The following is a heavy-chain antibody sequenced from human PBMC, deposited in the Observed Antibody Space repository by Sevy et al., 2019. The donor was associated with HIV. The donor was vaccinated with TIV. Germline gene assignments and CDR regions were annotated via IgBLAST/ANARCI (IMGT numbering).Heavy chain of an antibody. Sequence: GGSLRLSCAASGFTFSDHYMDWVRQAPGKGLEWVGRTRNKANSYTTEYAASVKGRFTISRDDSKNSLYLQMNSLKTEDTAVYYCASDRGGFDYWGQGTLVTVSS. CDR2: TRNKANSYTT. D-gene: IGHD3-16*01. J-gene: IGHJ4*02. CDR1: GFTFSDHY. V-gene: IGHV3-72*01. CDR3: ASDRGGFDY.